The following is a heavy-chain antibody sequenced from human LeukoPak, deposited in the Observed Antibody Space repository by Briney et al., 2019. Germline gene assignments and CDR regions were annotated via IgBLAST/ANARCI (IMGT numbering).Heavy chain of an antibody. Sequence: SETLSLTCTVSGGSISSYYWSWIRQPAGKGLEWIGRIYTSGSTNYNPSLKSRVTMSVDTSKNQFSLKLSSVTAADTAVYYCARGRAAIVVVPAAIEPRDYYYYMDVWGKGTTVTVSS. CDR2: IYTSGST. V-gene: IGHV4-4*07. CDR3: ARGRAAIVVVPAAIEPRDYYYYMDV. D-gene: IGHD2-2*01. J-gene: IGHJ6*03. CDR1: GGSISSYY.